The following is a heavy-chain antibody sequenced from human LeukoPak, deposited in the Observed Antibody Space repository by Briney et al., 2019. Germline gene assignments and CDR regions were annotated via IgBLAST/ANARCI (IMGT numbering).Heavy chain of an antibody. J-gene: IGHJ4*02. CDR1: GFTVSSNY. CDR3: ARDTARTGVFDY. CDR2: ISSSSGYI. Sequence: PGGSLRLSCAASGFTVSSNYMNWVRQAPGKGLEWVPSISSSSGYIYYADSVKGRFTISRDNAKNSLYLQMNSLRVEDTAVYYCARDTARTGVFDYWGQGTLVTVSS. D-gene: IGHD7-27*01. V-gene: IGHV3-21*01.